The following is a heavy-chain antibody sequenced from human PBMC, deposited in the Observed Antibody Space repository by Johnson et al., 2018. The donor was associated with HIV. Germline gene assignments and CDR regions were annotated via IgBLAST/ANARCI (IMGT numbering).Heavy chain of an antibody. D-gene: IGHD6-19*01. CDR2: ISYDGSNK. CDR1: GFTFSSYD. CDR3: ARGKDMAGTGAFDI. J-gene: IGHJ3*02. Sequence: QVQLVESGGGVVQPGRSLRVSCGASGFTFSSYDMHWVRQAPGKGLEWVAVISYDGSNKYYADSVKGRFTISRDNSKTTLYLQMNSLRAGDTAVYFCARGKDMAGTGAFDIWGQGTMVTVSS. V-gene: IGHV3-30-3*01.